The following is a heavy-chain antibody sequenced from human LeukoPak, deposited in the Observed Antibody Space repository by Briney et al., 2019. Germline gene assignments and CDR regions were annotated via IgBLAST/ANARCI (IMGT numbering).Heavy chain of an antibody. D-gene: IGHD3-9*01. V-gene: IGHV4-34*01. CDR2: INHSGST. Sequence: SETLSLTCAVYGGSFSGYYWSWIRQPPGKGLEWIGEINHSGSTNHNPSLKSRVTISVDTSKNQFSLKLSSVTAADTAVYYCARAPPRGYFACLLPPPFDSGGQGPLVTVSS. CDR3: ARAPPRGYFACLLPPPFDS. CDR1: GGSFSGYY. J-gene: IGHJ4*02.